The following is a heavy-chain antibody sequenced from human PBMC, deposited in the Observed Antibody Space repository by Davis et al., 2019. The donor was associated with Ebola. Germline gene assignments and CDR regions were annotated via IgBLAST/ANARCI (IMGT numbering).Heavy chain of an antibody. CDR3: ARDRVFGVGLTDY. V-gene: IGHV1-2*02. Sequence: ASVKVSCKASGYTFTGYYMHWVRQAPGQGLEWMGWINPNSGGTNYAQKFQGRVTMTRDTSISTAYMELSRLRSDDTAVYYCARDRVFGVGLTDYWGQGTLVTVSS. J-gene: IGHJ4*02. CDR2: INPNSGGT. D-gene: IGHD3-3*01. CDR1: GYTFTGYY.